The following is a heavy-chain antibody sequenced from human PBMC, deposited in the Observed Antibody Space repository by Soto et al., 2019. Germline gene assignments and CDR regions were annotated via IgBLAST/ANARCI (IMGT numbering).Heavy chain of an antibody. D-gene: IGHD2-21*02. Sequence: EVQLVESGGGLIHPGGSVRLSCAASGFNVSSDYMNWVRQTPGKGLEWVASIYSGETTYYADSVRGRFTISSDKSKNTLYFQLSSLRIEDTAVYYCTRDGRGLGRLSLFEYWGQGTTVIVSS. CDR1: GFNVSSDY. CDR2: IYSGETT. J-gene: IGHJ4*03. CDR3: TRDGRGLGRLSLFEY. V-gene: IGHV3-53*01.